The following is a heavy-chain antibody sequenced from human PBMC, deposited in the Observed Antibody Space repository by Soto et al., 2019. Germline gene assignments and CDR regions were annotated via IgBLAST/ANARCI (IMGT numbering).Heavy chain of an antibody. CDR1: GDSFTSYW. CDR2: IYPGDSDT. V-gene: IGHV5-51*01. CDR3: ARLPYYYGSGSYMAHAFDI. D-gene: IGHD3-10*01. Sequence: PGESLKISCKGSGDSFTSYWIGWVRQMPGKGLEWMGIIYPGDSDTRYSPSFQGQVTISADKSISTAYLQWSSLKASDTAMYYCARLPYYYGSGSYMAHAFDIWGQGTMVTVSS. J-gene: IGHJ3*02.